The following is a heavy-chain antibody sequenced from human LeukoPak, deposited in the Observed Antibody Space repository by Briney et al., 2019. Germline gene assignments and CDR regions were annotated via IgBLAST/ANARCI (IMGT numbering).Heavy chain of an antibody. J-gene: IGHJ1*01. CDR1: GFTFSSYA. V-gene: IGHV3-23*01. Sequence: PGASLRLSCAASGFTFSSYAMSWVRQAPGKGLEWVSAISGSGGSTYYADSAKGRFTISRDNSKNTLYLQMNSLRAEDTAVYYCASGSSGYYSEYFQHWGQGTLVTVSS. D-gene: IGHD3-22*01. CDR2: ISGSGGST. CDR3: ASGSSGYYSEYFQH.